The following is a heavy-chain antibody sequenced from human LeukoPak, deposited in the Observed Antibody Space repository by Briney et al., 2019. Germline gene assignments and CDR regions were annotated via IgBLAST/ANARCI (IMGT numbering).Heavy chain of an antibody. V-gene: IGHV4-30-2*01. Sequence: SETLSLTCAVSGGSISSGDYPWSWIRQPPGKGLEWIGYIFHTGHTSYNPSLKSRVTISVDMSKNQIALKLSSVTAADTAVYYCARGFYGSGSHFDYWGQGSLVTDSS. CDR3: ARGFYGSGSHFDY. D-gene: IGHD3-10*01. J-gene: IGHJ4*02. CDR2: IFHTGHT. CDR1: GGSISSGDYP.